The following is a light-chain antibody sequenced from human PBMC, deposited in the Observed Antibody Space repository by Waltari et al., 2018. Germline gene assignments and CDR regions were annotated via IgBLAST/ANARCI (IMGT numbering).Light chain of an antibody. CDR2: WAS. Sequence: DIVMTQSPDSLAVSLGERATINCKSSQTVLYSSSNKNYLSWYQQKPGQPPKPLIYWASTRESGVPDRFSGSGSGTDFTLTISSLQAEDVAVYYCQQYFITPGTFGQGTKLEIK. J-gene: IGKJ2*02. V-gene: IGKV4-1*01. CDR1: QTVLYSSSNKNY. CDR3: QQYFITPGT.